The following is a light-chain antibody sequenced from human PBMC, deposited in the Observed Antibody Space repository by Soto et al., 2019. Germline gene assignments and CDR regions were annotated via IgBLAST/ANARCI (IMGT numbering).Light chain of an antibody. CDR2: WAS. J-gene: IGKJ1*01. V-gene: IGKV4-1*01. CDR3: QQYFTSPWT. Sequence: DIVMTQSPDSLAVSLGERATFNCKSSQSILDRSKNKYYLAWYQQKSGQPPKLLIYWASLRESGVPDRFTGSGSGTDFTLTISSLQAEDVAVYYCQQYFTSPWTFGQGTKVDIQ. CDR1: QSILDRSKNKYY.